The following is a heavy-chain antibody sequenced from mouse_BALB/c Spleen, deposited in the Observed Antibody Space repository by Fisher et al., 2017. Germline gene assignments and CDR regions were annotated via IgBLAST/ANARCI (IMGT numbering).Heavy chain of an antibody. CDR3: ARDRGRGAMDY. V-gene: IGHV5-6-3*01. D-gene: IGHD3-1*01. J-gene: IGHJ4*01. Sequence: RFTISRDNAKNTLYLQMSSLKSEDTAMYYCARDRGRGAMDYWGQGTSVTV.